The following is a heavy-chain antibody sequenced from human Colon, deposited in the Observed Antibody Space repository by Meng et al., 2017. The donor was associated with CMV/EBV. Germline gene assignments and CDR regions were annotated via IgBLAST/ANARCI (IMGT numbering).Heavy chain of an antibody. Sequence: GGSLRLSCAASGFTFDDYAMHWVRQAPGKGLEWVSGISWNSGSIDYADSVKGRFTISRDNAKNSLYLRMNSLRAEDTALYYCAKGGVHYYDSSGYYYWFDYWGQGTLVTVS. V-gene: IGHV3-9*01. CDR3: AKGGVHYYDSSGYYYWFDY. D-gene: IGHD3-22*01. CDR2: ISWNSGSI. CDR1: GFTFDDYA. J-gene: IGHJ4*02.